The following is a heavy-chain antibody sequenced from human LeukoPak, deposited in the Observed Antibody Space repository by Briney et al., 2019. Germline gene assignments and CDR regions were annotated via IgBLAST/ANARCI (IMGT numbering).Heavy chain of an antibody. CDR2: IYYSGST. Sequence: SETLSLTCTVSGGSISSSSYYWGWIRQPPGKGLEWIGSIYYSGSTYYNPSLKSRVTISVDTSKNQFSLKLSSVTAADTAVYYCETGSYYNVGFDYWGQGTLVTVSS. CDR1: GGSISSSSYY. V-gene: IGHV4-39*01. CDR3: ETGSYYNVGFDY. D-gene: IGHD3-10*01. J-gene: IGHJ4*02.